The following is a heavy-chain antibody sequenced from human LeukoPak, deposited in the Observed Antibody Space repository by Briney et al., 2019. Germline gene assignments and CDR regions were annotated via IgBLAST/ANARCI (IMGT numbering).Heavy chain of an antibody. D-gene: IGHD5-18*01. CDR3: ARDGYRRSYWYYGMDV. J-gene: IGHJ6*02. CDR2: IIPIFGTA. CDR1: GGTFSSYA. V-gene: IGHV1-69*13. Sequence: SVKVSCKASGGTFSSYAISWVRQAPGQGLEWMGGIIPIFGTANYAQKFQGRVTITADESTSTAYMELSSLRSEDTALYYCARDGYRRSYWYYGMDVWGLGTTVIVSS.